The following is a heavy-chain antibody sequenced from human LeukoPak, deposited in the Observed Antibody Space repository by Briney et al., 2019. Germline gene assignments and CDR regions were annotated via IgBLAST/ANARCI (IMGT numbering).Heavy chain of an antibody. CDR1: GFTFSSYS. V-gene: IGHV3-21*01. D-gene: IGHD6-19*01. Sequence: PGGSLRLSCAASGFTFSSYSMNWVRQAPGKGLEWVSSISSSSSYIYYADSVKGRFTISSDNDKNSLYLQMNSLRAEDTAVYYCARAGTGYSSGWYGLDYWGQGTLVTVSS. CDR2: ISSSSSYI. CDR3: ARAGTGYSSGWYGLDY. J-gene: IGHJ4*02.